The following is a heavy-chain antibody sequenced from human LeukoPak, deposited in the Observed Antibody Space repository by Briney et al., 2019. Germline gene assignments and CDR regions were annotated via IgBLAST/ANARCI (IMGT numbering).Heavy chain of an antibody. V-gene: IGHV3-30*18. CDR1: GFTFSSYG. Sequence: PGRSLRLSCAASGFTFSSYGMHWVRQAPGKGLEWVAVISYDGSNKYYADSVKGRFTISRDNSKNTLYLQMNSLRAEDTAVYYCAKDIPVGYCSGGSCPEYYYGMDVWGKGPTVTVSS. J-gene: IGHJ6*04. CDR3: AKDIPVGYCSGGSCPEYYYGMDV. D-gene: IGHD2-15*01. CDR2: ISYDGSNK.